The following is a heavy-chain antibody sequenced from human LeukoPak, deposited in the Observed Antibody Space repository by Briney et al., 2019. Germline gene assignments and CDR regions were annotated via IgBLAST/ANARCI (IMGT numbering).Heavy chain of an antibody. J-gene: IGHJ3*02. CDR1: GGSVSSGSYY. D-gene: IGHD2-2*01. CDR2: IYYLGST. Sequence: SETLSLTCTVSGGSVSSGSYYWSWIRQPPGKGLEWIGYIYYLGSTYYNPSLKSRVTISADTSKNQFSLKVRSVTAADTAVYYCARGGSQLLMLEIWGQGTMVTVSS. V-gene: IGHV4-61*01. CDR3: ARGGSQLLMLEI.